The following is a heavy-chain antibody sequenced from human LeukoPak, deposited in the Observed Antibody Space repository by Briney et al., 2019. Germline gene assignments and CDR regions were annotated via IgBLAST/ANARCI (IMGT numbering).Heavy chain of an antibody. CDR2: MNPNSGNT. D-gene: IGHD3-22*01. CDR1: GYTFTSYE. J-gene: IGHJ4*02. CDR3: AREASGYNPAPFEY. V-gene: IGHV1-8*01. Sequence: ASVKVSCKASGYTFTSYEINWVRQATGQGLEWMGWMNPNSGNTGFAQKFQGRVSMTRNSSISTAYMELSSLRSEDTAVYYCAREASGYNPAPFEYWGQGTLVTVSP.